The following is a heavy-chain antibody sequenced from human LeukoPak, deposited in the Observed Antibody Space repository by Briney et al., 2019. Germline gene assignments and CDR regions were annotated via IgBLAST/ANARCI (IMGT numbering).Heavy chain of an antibody. D-gene: IGHD3-16*01. CDR1: GYTFTGYY. Sequence: GASVKVSCKASGYTFTGYYMHWVRQAPGQGLEWMGWINPNSGGTNNAQKFQGRVTMTRDTSISTAYMELSRLRSDDTAVYYCALLGGLRVFDYWGQGTLVTVSS. CDR3: ALLGGLRVFDY. V-gene: IGHV1-2*02. CDR2: INPNSGGT. J-gene: IGHJ4*02.